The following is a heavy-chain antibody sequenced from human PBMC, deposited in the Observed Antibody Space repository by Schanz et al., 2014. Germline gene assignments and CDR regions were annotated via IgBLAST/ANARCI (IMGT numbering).Heavy chain of an antibody. J-gene: IGHJ4*02. Sequence: QAQLVQSGAEVKRPGASVKVSCKASGYTFTGHHMHWVRQAPGQGLEWLGIINPSGVSTSSAQEFQGRVTMTRDTSTSTLQMELSSLRSEDTAVYYCARGGAYRSPSPVFYFDYWGQGTLVTVSS. CDR2: INPSGVST. D-gene: IGHD6-6*01. V-gene: IGHV1-46*01. CDR3: ARGGAYRSPSPVFYFDY. CDR1: GYTFTGHH.